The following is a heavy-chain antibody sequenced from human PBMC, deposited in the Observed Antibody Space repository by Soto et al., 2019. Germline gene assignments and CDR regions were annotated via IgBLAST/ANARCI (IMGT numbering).Heavy chain of an antibody. D-gene: IGHD4-17*01. J-gene: IGHJ3*02. CDR2: INHSGST. CDR3: ARFPTTVTTFTEEADAFDI. CDR1: GGSFSGYY. Sequence: SETLSLTCAVYGGSFSGYYWSWIRQPPGKGLEWIGEINHSGSTNYNPSLKSRVTISVDTSKNQFSLKLSSVTAADTAVYYCARFPTTVTTFTEEADAFDIWGQGTMVTVSS. V-gene: IGHV4-34*01.